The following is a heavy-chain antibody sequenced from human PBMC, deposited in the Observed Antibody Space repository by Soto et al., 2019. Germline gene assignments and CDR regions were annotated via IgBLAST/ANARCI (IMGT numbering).Heavy chain of an antibody. V-gene: IGHV3-33*01. CDR2: IWYEGGNK. CDR1: VLSFSSYS. Sequence: LSRATSVLSFSSYSMDGVRDAPARGREWGSGIWYEGGNKYYAESVRGRFPIHRDSPKNTLHLQMDSLTAEDRPVYYGARAFDLLSTIDDWGQGTLVTVSS. J-gene: IGHJ4*02. CDR3: ARAFDLLSTIDD. D-gene: IGHD3-9*01.